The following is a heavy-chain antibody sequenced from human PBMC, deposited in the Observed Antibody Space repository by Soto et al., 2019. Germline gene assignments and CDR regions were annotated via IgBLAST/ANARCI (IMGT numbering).Heavy chain of an antibody. CDR1: CYTFTSYG. J-gene: IGHJ6*02. D-gene: IGHD3-22*01. CDR3: ARESYYYDSSGSLYYGMDV. Sequence: GASVKVSCNASCYTFTSYGISWVRQAPGQGLEWMGWISAYNGNTNYAQKLQGRVTMTTDTSTSTAYMELRSLRSDDTAVYYCARESYYYDSSGSLYYGMDVWGQGTTVTVSS. CDR2: ISAYNGNT. V-gene: IGHV1-18*01.